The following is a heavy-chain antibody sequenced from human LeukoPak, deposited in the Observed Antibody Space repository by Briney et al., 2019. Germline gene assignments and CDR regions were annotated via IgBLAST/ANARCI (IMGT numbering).Heavy chain of an antibody. V-gene: IGHV1-69*06. CDR2: IIPIFGTA. Sequence: SVKVSCKASGYTFTNYAMNWVRQAPGQGLEWMGGIIPIFGTANYAQKFQGRVTITADKSTSTAYMELSSLRSEDTAVYYCARAISYYYYMDVWGKGTTVTVSS. J-gene: IGHJ6*03. CDR1: GYTFTNYA. CDR3: ARAISYYYYMDV.